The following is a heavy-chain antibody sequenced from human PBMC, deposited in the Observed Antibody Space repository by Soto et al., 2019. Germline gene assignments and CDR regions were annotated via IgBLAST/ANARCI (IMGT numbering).Heavy chain of an antibody. D-gene: IGHD3-22*01. V-gene: IGHV4-39*01. CDR1: DGSISRSTFY. Sequence: SETLSLTCTVSDGSISRSTFYWGWIRQPPGKGFYCIWSFHYTGITYFNPSLKSRVTMSVDSSKNHLSLKVSSVTAAYTSLYYCARHLYSGESSGYYGYWGQGALVTVSS. CDR2: FHYTGIT. J-gene: IGHJ4*02. CDR3: ARHLYSGESSGYYGY.